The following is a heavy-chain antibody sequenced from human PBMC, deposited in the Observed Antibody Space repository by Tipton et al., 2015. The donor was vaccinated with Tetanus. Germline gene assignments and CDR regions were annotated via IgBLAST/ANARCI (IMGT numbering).Heavy chain of an antibody. D-gene: IGHD1-7*01. Sequence: TLSLTCTVSGASIGSISYYWSWIRQPPGKALEWVAHIYYSGSATYNPSVASRATVSIDMSKNQFSLRLTSATAADTAVYYCARDRITGPTGRYYAMDVWGQGTTVTVSS. J-gene: IGHJ6*01. CDR1: GASIGSISYY. CDR2: IYYSGSA. V-gene: IGHV4-61*01. CDR3: ARDRITGPTGRYYAMDV.